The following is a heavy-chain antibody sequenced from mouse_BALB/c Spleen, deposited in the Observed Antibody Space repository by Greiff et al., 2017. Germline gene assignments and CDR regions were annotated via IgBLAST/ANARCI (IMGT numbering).Heavy chain of an antibody. CDR1: GFTFSDYY. CDR3: ARDPFTTPYWYFDV. D-gene: IGHD1-1*01. V-gene: IGHV5-4*02. Sequence: DVQLVESGGGLVKPGGSLKLSCAASGFTFSDYYMYWVRQTPEKRLEWVATISDGGSYTYYPDSVKGRFTISRDNAKNNLYLQMSSLKSEDTAMYYCARDPFTTPYWYFDVWGAGTTVTVSS. J-gene: IGHJ1*01. CDR2: ISDGGSYT.